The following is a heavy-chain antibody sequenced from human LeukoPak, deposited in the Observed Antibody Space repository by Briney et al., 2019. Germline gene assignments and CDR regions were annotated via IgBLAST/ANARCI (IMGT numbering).Heavy chain of an antibody. D-gene: IGHD3-10*01. CDR1: GFTFSSYA. CDR2: ISDSGGTT. CDR3: AKQGSSGSFSHFDY. J-gene: IGHJ4*02. Sequence: GGSLRLSCAASGFTFSSYAMSWVRHAPGEGLEWVSAISDSGGTTYYADSVKGRFTISRDNSKNTLYLQMNSLRVEDTAVYSCAKQGSSGSFSHFDYWGQGTLVTVSS. V-gene: IGHV3-23*01.